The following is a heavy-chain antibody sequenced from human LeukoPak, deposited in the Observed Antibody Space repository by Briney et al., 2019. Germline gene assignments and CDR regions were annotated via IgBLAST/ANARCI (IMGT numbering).Heavy chain of an antibody. V-gene: IGHV3-64*01. CDR3: ARTQQWLATGGWYWFDT. Sequence: GGSLRLSCTASGFTFSSYEMNWVRQAPGKGLEFVSSISSNGISTYYGNSVKGRFTISRDNSKNTVYLQMGSLRAEDMAVYYCARTQQWLATGGWYWFDTWGQGTLVTVSS. CDR2: ISSNGIST. D-gene: IGHD6-19*01. J-gene: IGHJ5*02. CDR1: GFTFSSYE.